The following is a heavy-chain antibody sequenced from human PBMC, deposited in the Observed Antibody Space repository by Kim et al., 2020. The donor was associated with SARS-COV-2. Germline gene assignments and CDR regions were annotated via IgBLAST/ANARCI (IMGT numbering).Heavy chain of an antibody. J-gene: IGHJ4*02. D-gene: IGHD6-19*01. V-gene: IGHV3-43*02. CDR3: ARGHQWLLKD. CDR1: GFTFDDYA. CDR2: ISSDGDEI. Sequence: GGSLGLSCAASGFTFDDYAIHWVRQVPGKGLEWVSLISSDGDEIRYTDSVQGRFTISRDNSRQSVYLQMNSLRSEDTALYYCARGHQWLLKDGGQGTQVTVSS.